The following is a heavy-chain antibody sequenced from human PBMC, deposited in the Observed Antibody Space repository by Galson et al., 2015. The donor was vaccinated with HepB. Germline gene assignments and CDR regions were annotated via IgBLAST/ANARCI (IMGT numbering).Heavy chain of an antibody. D-gene: IGHD2-2*02. Sequence: SETLSLTCTVSGGSMRSYYWSWIRQSAGKGLEYIGRMYSSGSTNYNPSLKSRVIMSVDTSKNQFSLKLSSVTAADTAVYYCASTYCSSISCYIDYWGQGTLVTVSS. V-gene: IGHV4-4*07. CDR2: MYSSGST. J-gene: IGHJ4*02. CDR3: ASTYCSSISCYIDY. CDR1: GGSMRSYY.